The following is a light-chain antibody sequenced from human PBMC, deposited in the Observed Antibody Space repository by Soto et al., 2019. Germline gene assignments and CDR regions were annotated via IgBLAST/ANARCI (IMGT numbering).Light chain of an antibody. CDR3: SSYTSSSTLGV. J-gene: IGLJ3*02. CDR2: EVS. CDR1: SSDVGGYNY. V-gene: IGLV2-14*01. Sequence: QSALTQPASVSGSPGQSITISCTGTSSDVGGYNYVSWYQQHPGKAPKLMIYEVSNRPSGVSNRFSGSKSGNTASLTISGLQAGAEADYYCSSYTSSSTLGVFGGGTKLTVL.